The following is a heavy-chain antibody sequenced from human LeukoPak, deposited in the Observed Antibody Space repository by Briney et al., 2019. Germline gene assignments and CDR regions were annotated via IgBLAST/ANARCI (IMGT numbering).Heavy chain of an antibody. V-gene: IGHV3-53*01. CDR1: GFTVSSNY. J-gene: IGHJ4*02. D-gene: IGHD2-15*01. CDR3: AKVDCSGGSCREDDY. CDR2: IYSGGST. Sequence: GGSLRLSCAASGFTVSSNYMSWVRQAPGKGLEWVSVIYSGGSTCYADSVKGRFTISRDNSKNTLYLQMNSLRAEDTAVYYCAKVDCSGGSCREDDYWGQGTLVTVSS.